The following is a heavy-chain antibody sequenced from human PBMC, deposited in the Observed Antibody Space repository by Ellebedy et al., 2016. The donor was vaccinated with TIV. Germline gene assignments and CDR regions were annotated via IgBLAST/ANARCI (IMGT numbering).Heavy chain of an antibody. Sequence: GESLKISCPASGFTFSNYAMSWVRQAPGKGLEWVSAISSGGGSTYYADSVKGRFTISRDNSKNTLYLQINSLRAEDTAVYYCAKGVGATWYRGFDSWGQGTLVTVSS. CDR2: ISSGGGST. D-gene: IGHD1-26*01. V-gene: IGHV3-23*01. J-gene: IGHJ4*02. CDR1: GFTFSNYA. CDR3: AKGVGATWYRGFDS.